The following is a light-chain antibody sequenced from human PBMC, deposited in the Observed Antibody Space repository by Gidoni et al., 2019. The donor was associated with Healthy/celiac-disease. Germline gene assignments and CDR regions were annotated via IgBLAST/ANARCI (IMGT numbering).Light chain of an antibody. CDR2: AAS. V-gene: IGKV1-39*01. CDR3: QQSDSTPHT. Sequence: IQITQYPSSMSASVGDRVTITCRASQSISSYLNWYQQKPGKAPKLLIYAASSWQSGVPSRFSGSGSGTDFTLTISSLQPEDFATYYCQQSDSTPHTFGQGTKVEIK. J-gene: IGKJ2*01. CDR1: QSISSY.